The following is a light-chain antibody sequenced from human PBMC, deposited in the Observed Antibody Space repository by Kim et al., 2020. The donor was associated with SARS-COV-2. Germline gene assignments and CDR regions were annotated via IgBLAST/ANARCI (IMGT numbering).Light chain of an antibody. CDR2: EAS. V-gene: IGKV1-12*01. Sequence: ASVGDRVTITCRASHNISSWLDWYQQKPGKAPKVLIYEASNLQSGVPSRFSGSGSGTDFPLTINSLQPEDFATYYCQQTHSFPLTFGGGTKVDIK. J-gene: IGKJ4*01. CDR3: QQTHSFPLT. CDR1: HNISSW.